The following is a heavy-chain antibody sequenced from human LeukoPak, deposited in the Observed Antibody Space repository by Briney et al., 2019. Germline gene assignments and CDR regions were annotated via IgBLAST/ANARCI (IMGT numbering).Heavy chain of an antibody. CDR2: IYYSGST. J-gene: IGHJ3*02. CDR3: ARPCAPGGHDAFDI. D-gene: IGHD3-10*01. CDR1: GGSISSSSYY. V-gene: IGHV4-39*01. Sequence: SETLSLTCTVSGGSISSSSYYWGWIRQPPGKGLEWIGSIYYSGSTYYNPSLKSRVTISVDTSKNQFSLKLSSVTAADTAVYYCARPCAPGGHDAFDIWGQGTMVTVSS.